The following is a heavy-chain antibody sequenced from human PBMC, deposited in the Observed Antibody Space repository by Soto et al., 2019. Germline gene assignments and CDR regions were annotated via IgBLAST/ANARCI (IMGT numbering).Heavy chain of an antibody. D-gene: IGHD5-12*01. CDR3: AKDRAVLDGYNAIDY. J-gene: IGHJ4*02. CDR1: GFTFSSYG. Sequence: GGSLRLSCAASGFTFSSYGMHWVRQAPGKGLEWVAVISYDGSNKYYADSVKGRFTISRDNSKNTLYLQMNSLRAEDTAVYYCAKDRAVLDGYNAIDYWGQGTLVTVSS. V-gene: IGHV3-30*18. CDR2: ISYDGSNK.